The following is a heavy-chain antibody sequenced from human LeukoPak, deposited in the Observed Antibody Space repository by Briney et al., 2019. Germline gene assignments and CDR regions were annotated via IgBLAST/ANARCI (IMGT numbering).Heavy chain of an antibody. J-gene: IGHJ5*02. Sequence: SVKVSCKASGGTFSSYAISWVRQAPGQGLEWMGGIIPIFGTANYAQKFQGRVTITADESTSTAYMELSSLRSEDTALYYCARVIGYGLGSYGSPNWFDPWGQGTLVTVSS. D-gene: IGHD3-16*01. CDR2: IIPIFGTA. CDR3: ARVIGYGLGSYGSPNWFDP. V-gene: IGHV1-69*13. CDR1: GGTFSSYA.